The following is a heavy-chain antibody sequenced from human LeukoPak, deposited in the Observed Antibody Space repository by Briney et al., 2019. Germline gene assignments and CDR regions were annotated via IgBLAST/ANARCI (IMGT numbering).Heavy chain of an antibody. V-gene: IGHV1-46*01. D-gene: IGHD3-10*01. CDR1: GYTFTSYY. CDR3: ARDKEEWYYGSGSYGFDY. Sequence: ASVKVSCKASGYTFTSYYMHWVRQAPGQGLEWMGIINPSGGSTSYAQKFQGRVTMTRDTSTSTVYMELSSLRSEDTAVYYCARDKEEWYYGSGSYGFDYWGQGTLVTVSS. CDR2: INPSGGST. J-gene: IGHJ4*02.